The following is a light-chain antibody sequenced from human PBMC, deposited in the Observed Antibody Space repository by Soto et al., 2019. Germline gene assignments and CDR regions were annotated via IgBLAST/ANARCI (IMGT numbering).Light chain of an antibody. CDR1: ENLNTN. Sequence: EIVMTQSPGTLSVSPRERATLSCRASENLNTNLAWYQQRPGQAPRLLIYGASTRATGVPARFTGSGSGTDFTLAISSLQFEDFAVYFCQQYKNWPPWTFGQGTKVDI. CDR3: QQYKNWPPWT. V-gene: IGKV3-15*01. CDR2: GAS. J-gene: IGKJ1*01.